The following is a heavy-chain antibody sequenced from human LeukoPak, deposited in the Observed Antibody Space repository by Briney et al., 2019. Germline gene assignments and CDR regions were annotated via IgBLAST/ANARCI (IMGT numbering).Heavy chain of an antibody. Sequence: PGGSLRLSCAASGFTFSIYWMSWVRQAPGKGLEWVANIKEDGSEKYYVDSLKGRFTISRDNAKNSLYLQMNSLRAEDTAVYYCASLLISTYYYDSSGPDAFDIWGQGTMVTVSS. CDR2: IKEDGSEK. D-gene: IGHD3-22*01. CDR3: ASLLISTYYYDSSGPDAFDI. J-gene: IGHJ3*02. CDR1: GFTFSIYW. V-gene: IGHV3-7*02.